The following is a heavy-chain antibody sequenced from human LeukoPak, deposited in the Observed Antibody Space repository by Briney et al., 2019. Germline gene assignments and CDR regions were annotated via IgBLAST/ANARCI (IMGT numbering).Heavy chain of an antibody. CDR2: TRSKAYGGTT. CDR3: SRDHDGIIITFDY. J-gene: IGHJ4*02. D-gene: IGHD3-22*01. CDR1: GFTFGDYA. Sequence: PGRSLRLSCAAPGFTFGDYAMSWVRQAPGKGLEWLGFTRSKAYGGTTEYAASVKGRFTISRDDSKSIAYLQMNSLKTEDTAVYYCSRDHDGIIITFDYWGQGTLVTVSS. V-gene: IGHV3-49*04.